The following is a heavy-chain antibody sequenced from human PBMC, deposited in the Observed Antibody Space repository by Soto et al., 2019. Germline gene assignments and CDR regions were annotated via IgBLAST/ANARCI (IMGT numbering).Heavy chain of an antibody. D-gene: IGHD3-22*01. V-gene: IGHV5-10-1*01. J-gene: IGHJ5*02. CDR2: IDPSDSYT. CDR3: ARLGASLTTQPHNWFDP. CDR1: GDSFTGYW. Sequence: GESLKISCKGSGDSFTGYWITWVRQMPGKGLEWMGKIDPSDSYTKYSPSFQGHVTFSADKSINTAYLQWSSLKASDTAMYYCARLGASLTTQPHNWFDPWGQGTLVTVSS.